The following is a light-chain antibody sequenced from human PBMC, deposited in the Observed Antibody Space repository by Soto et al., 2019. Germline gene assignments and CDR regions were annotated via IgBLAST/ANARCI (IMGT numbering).Light chain of an antibody. Sequence: EIVMTQSPATLSLSPGERATLSRRASQSVRNYLAWYQQKPGQAPRLLIYGASTRATGIPARFSGSGSGTEFTLTISSLQSEDFEVYYCQQYNNWPPVTFGQGTKVDIK. CDR2: GAS. J-gene: IGKJ1*01. CDR1: QSVRNY. V-gene: IGKV3-15*01. CDR3: QQYNNWPPVT.